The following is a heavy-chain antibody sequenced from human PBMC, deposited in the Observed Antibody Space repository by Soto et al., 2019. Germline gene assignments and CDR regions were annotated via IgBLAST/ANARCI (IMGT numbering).Heavy chain of an antibody. CDR1: GGSISSYS. CDR2: IYYSGST. CDR3: ARGRNWNDLRSAWFDP. Sequence: SETLSLTCTVSGGSISSYSWSWIRQPPGKGLEWIGYIYYSGSTNYNPSLKSRVTISVDTSKNQFSLKLSSVTAADTAVYYCARGRNWNDLRSAWFDPWGQGTLVTVSS. D-gene: IGHD1-1*01. J-gene: IGHJ5*02. V-gene: IGHV4-59*12.